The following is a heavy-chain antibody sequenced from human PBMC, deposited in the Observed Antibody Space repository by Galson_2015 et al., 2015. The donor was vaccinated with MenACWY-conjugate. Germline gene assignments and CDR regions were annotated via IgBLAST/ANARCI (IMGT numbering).Heavy chain of an antibody. V-gene: IGHV4-39*01. D-gene: IGHD3-22*01. CDR2: IYYSGST. CDR3: ARLPRGITFVVVAP. J-gene: IGHJ5*02. Sequence: SIYYSGSTYYNPSLKSRVTMSVDPSKNQFSLNLSSVTAADTAVYYCARLPRGITFVVVAPWGQGTLVTVSS.